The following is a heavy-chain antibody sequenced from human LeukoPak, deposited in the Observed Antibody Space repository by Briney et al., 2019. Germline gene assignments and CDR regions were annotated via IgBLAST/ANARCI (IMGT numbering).Heavy chain of an antibody. J-gene: IGHJ4*02. Sequence: GGSLRLSCAASGFTFSDPAIHWVRQASGKGLEWVGRIRSKANNYATGHAASVKGRFSISRDDSKNTAYLQMNSLKTEDTAVYYCTRPGSAVDTAMALDNWGQGTLVTVSS. V-gene: IGHV3-73*01. CDR3: TRPGSAVDTAMALDN. CDR1: GFTFSDPA. CDR2: IRSKANNYAT. D-gene: IGHD5-18*01.